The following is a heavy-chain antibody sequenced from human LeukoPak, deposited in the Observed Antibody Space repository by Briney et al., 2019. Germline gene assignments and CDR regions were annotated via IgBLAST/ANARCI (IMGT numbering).Heavy chain of an antibody. D-gene: IGHD6-19*01. V-gene: IGHV3-7*01. CDR2: VRQDGSET. Sequence: GGSLRLSCAASGFTFSNYWMRGVRQPRGEGGEGVANVRQDGSETYCVDSVKGRFTISRDNTKNSLYLQMTSLRAEDTAVYYCARPPYSGGWYLMFWGQGTLVTVSS. CDR3: ARPPYSGGWYLMF. J-gene: IGHJ4*02. CDR1: GFTFSNYW.